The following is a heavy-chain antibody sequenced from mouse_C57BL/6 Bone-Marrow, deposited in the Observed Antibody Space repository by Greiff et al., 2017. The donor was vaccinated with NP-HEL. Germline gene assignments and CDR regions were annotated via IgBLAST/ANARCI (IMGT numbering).Heavy chain of an antibody. CDR3: ARPTLVPMDY. D-gene: IGHD1-1*01. CDR2: ISDGGSYT. Sequence: EVQLVESGGGLVKPGGSLKLSCAASGFTFSSYAMSWVRQTPEKRLEWVATISDGGSYTYYPDNVKGRFTISRDNAKNNLYLQMSHLKSEDTAMYYCARPTLVPMDYWGQGTSVTVSS. CDR1: GFTFSSYA. J-gene: IGHJ4*01. V-gene: IGHV5-4*01.